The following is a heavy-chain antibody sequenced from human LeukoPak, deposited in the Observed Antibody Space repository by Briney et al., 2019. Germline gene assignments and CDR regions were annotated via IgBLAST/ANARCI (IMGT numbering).Heavy chain of an antibody. CDR3: AKDRVVSDYGPDY. Sequence: GGSLRLSCAASGFTFSSYSMNWVRQAPGKGLEWVSSISSSSSYIYYADSVKGRFTISRDNAKNSLYLQMNSLRAEDTAVYYCAKDRVVSDYGPDYWGQGTLVTVSS. CDR2: ISSSSSYI. CDR1: GFTFSSYS. V-gene: IGHV3-21*04. J-gene: IGHJ4*02. D-gene: IGHD4-17*01.